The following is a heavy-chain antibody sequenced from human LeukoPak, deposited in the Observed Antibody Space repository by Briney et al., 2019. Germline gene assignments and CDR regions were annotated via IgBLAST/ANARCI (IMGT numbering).Heavy chain of an antibody. J-gene: IGHJ6*02. CDR1: GGSISSYY. CDR3: ARQGHKLTLVDYYGMDV. D-gene: IGHD1-26*01. CDR2: MYYSGSST. Sequence: PSETLSLTCTVSGGSISSYYWSWIRQPPGKGLEWIGYMYYSGSSTNYNPSLKSRVTISVVRSKNQFSLKLSSVTAADTAVYYCARQGHKLTLVDYYGMDVWGQGTTVTVSS. V-gene: IGHV4-59*08.